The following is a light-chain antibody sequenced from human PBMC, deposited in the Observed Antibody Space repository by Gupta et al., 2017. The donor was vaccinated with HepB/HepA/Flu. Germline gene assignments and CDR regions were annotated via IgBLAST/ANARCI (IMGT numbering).Light chain of an antibody. CDR1: SSDVGRYNY. CDR3: SAYAFNHIFV. V-gene: IGLV2-8*01. CDR2: EVT. J-gene: IGLJ1*01. Sequence: QSALTQPPSASGSPGQSVTISCTGTSSDVGRYNYVSWYQQHPGEATKFIIYEVTKRPSGVPSRFTGSKSGNTASLTVSVLQAGDEADYYCSAYAFNHIFVFETGTKVTVL.